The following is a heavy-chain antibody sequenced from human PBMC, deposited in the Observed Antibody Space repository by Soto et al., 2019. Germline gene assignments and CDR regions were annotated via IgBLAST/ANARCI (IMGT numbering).Heavy chain of an antibody. CDR2: ISGLSSYI. V-gene: IGHV3-21*02. Sequence: EVQLLDSGGGLVKPWGSLRLSCAASGFTFSRYGMNWVRQAPGKGLELVSSISGLSSYIYYADSVKGRFTVSRDNAKNSLYVQMNSLRAEDTSVYYCARDQQQRLADSYCYGMDVWGQGTTVIVSS. D-gene: IGHD6-25*01. CDR3: ARDQQQRLADSYCYGMDV. CDR1: GFTFSRYG. J-gene: IGHJ6*02.